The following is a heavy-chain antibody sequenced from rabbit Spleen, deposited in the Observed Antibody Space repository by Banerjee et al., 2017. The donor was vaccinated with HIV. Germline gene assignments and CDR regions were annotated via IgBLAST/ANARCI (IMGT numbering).Heavy chain of an antibody. J-gene: IGHJ6*01. CDR1: GFSFSSNDY. CDR3: ARDTSSSFSSYGMDL. V-gene: IGHV1S40*01. CDR2: IAGSSSAFT. Sequence: QSLEESGGGLVQPEGSLALSCKASGFSFSSNDYICWVRQAPGKGLEWLSCIAGSSSAFTYFASWAKGRFTITKTSSTTVTLQMTSLTAADTATYFCARDTSSSFSSYGMDLWGPGTLVTVS. D-gene: IGHD1-1*01.